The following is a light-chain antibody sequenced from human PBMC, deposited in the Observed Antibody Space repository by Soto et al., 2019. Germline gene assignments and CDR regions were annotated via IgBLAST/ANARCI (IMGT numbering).Light chain of an antibody. V-gene: IGLV1-40*01. J-gene: IGLJ3*02. CDR3: QSYDSSLSGWV. Sequence: QSVLTQPPSVSGAPGQRVTISCTGISSNIGAGYDVHWYQQLPGTAPKLLIYGNSNRPSGVPVRFSGSKSGTSASLAITGLRAEDEADYYCQSYDSSLSGWVFGGRTKLTVL. CDR2: GNS. CDR1: SSNIGAGYD.